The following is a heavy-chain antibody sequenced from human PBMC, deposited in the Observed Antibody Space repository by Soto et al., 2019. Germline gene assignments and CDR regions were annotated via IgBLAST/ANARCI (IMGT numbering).Heavy chain of an antibody. Sequence: QVQLVQSGAEVKKPGASVKVSCKDSGDTFYNYAISWVRQAPGQGLEWMGGIIPIFGTANYAQKFQGRVTIPAVESTSTAYMEMSSLRSDDTAVYYCARSAQDIILVPTAVGELDYWGQGTLVTVSS. J-gene: IGHJ4*02. V-gene: IGHV1-69*12. CDR2: IIPIFGTA. CDR3: ARSAQDIILVPTAVGELDY. CDR1: GDTFYNYA. D-gene: IGHD2-2*01.